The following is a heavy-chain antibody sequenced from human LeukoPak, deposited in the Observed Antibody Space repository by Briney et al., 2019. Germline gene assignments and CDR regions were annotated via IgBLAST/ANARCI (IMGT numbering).Heavy chain of an antibody. D-gene: IGHD3-3*01. CDR3: ARDSSSNDFWSDPYNWFDP. J-gene: IGHJ5*02. V-gene: IGHV4-38-2*02. CDR1: GYSISSGYY. CDR2: IYHSGST. Sequence: PSETLSLTCTVSGYSISSGYYWGWIRQPPGKGLEWIGSIYHSGSTYYNPSLKSRVTISVDTSKNQFSLKLSSVTAADTAVYYCARDSSSNDFWSDPYNWFDPWGQGTLVTVSS.